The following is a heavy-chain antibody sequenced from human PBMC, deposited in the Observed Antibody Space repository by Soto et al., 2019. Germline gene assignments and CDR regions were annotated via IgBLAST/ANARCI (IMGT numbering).Heavy chain of an antibody. Sequence: GGSLRLSCAASGFTFSSYAMHWVRQAPGKGLEWVAVISYDGSNKYYADSVKGRFTISRDNSKNTLYLQMNSLRAEDTAVYYCARWGGDTAMVSPPPNDNPASGMDVWGQGTTVTVSS. CDR3: ARWGGDTAMVSPPPNDNPASGMDV. D-gene: IGHD5-18*01. CDR1: GFTFSSYA. CDR2: ISYDGSNK. J-gene: IGHJ6*02. V-gene: IGHV3-30-3*01.